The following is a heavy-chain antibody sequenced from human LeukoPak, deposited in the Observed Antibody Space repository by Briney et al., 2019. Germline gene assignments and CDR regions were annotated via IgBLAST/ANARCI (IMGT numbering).Heavy chain of an antibody. Sequence: SETLSLTCAVYGGSFSGYYWSWVRQPPGKGGGWIGEINHSGSTNYNPSLKSRVTISVDTSKNQFSLKLSSVTAADTAVYYCASTYYYDSSGYHWWGQGTLVTVSS. CDR1: GGSFSGYY. D-gene: IGHD3-22*01. CDR2: INHSGST. CDR3: ASTYYYDSSGYHW. V-gene: IGHV4-34*01. J-gene: IGHJ4*02.